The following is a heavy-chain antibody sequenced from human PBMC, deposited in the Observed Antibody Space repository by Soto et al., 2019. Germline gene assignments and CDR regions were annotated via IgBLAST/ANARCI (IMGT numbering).Heavy chain of an antibody. Sequence: SQTLSLTCAVYGGSFSGYYWSWIRQPPGKGLEWIGEINHSGSTNYNPSLKSRVTISVDTSKNQFSLKLSSVTAADTAVYYCASRGWRFLEWLRSDAFDIWGQGTMVTVSS. D-gene: IGHD3-3*01. CDR1: GGSFSGYY. V-gene: IGHV4-34*01. J-gene: IGHJ3*02. CDR3: ASRGWRFLEWLRSDAFDI. CDR2: INHSGST.